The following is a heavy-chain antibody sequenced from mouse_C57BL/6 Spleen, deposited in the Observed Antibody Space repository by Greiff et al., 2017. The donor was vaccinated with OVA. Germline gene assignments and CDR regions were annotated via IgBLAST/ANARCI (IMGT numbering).Heavy chain of an antibody. CDR3: ARAHYYGSSYRFAY. CDR1: GFTFSSYA. V-gene: IGHV5-4*03. D-gene: IGHD1-1*01. J-gene: IGHJ3*01. Sequence: EVMLVESGGGLVKPGGSLKLSCAASGFTFSSYAMSWVRQTPEKRLEWVATISDGGSYTYYPDNVKGRFTISRDNAKNNLYLQMSHLKSEDTAMYYCARAHYYGSSYRFAYWGQGTLVTVSA. CDR2: ISDGGSYT.